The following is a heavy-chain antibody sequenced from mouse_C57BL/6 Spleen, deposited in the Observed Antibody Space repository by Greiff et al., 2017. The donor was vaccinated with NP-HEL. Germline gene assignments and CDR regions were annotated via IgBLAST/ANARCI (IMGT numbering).Heavy chain of an antibody. V-gene: IGHV1-39*01. Sequence: VQLKQSGPELVKPGASVKISCKASGYSFTDYNMNWVKQSNGKSLEWIGVINPNYGTTSYNQKFKGKATLTVDQSSSTAYMQLNSLTSEDSAVYYCARSEYYGSSNYAMDYWGQGTSVTVSS. CDR1: GYSFTDYN. CDR3: ARSEYYGSSNYAMDY. J-gene: IGHJ4*01. CDR2: INPNYGTT. D-gene: IGHD1-1*01.